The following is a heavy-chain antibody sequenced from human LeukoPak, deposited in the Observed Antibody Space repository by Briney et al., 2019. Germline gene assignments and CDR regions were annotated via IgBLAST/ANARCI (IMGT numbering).Heavy chain of an antibody. CDR1: GFTFSDYY. CDR2: ITSSGSII. V-gene: IGHV3-11*01. CDR3: ARASGVTTVGPFDY. D-gene: IGHD4-17*01. J-gene: IGHJ4*02. Sequence: GGSLRLSCAASGFTFSDYYMTWIRQAPGKGLEWVAYITSSGSIIHYADSVKGRFTISRDNAKNSLFLQMNSLGAEDTAMYYCARASGVTTVGPFDYWGQGTLVTVSS.